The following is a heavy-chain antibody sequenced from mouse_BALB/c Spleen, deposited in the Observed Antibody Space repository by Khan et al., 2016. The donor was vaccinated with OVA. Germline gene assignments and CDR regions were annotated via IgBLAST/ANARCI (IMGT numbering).Heavy chain of an antibody. CDR3: ARQPYYHYYVIDY. CDR2: IWSDGTT. D-gene: IGHD2-10*01. CDR1: GFSLTNYG. V-gene: IGHV2-6-1*01. Sequence: QVQLKESGPGLVAPSQSLSITCTISGFSLTNYGVHWVRQPPGKGLEWLVVIWSDGTTTYDSALKSRLTISKDNSKCQVFLKMDSLQTDDTAMYYCARQPYYHYYVIDYWGQGTSVTVAS. J-gene: IGHJ4*01.